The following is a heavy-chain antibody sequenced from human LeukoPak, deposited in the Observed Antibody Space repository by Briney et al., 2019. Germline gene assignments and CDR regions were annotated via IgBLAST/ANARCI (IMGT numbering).Heavy chain of an antibody. D-gene: IGHD5-24*01. V-gene: IGHV3-11*01. CDR2: ISSSGSTI. Sequence: GGSLRLSCAASGFTFSDYYMSWIRQAPGKGLEWVSYISSSGSTIYYADSVKGRFTISRDNAKNSLYLQMNSLRAEDTAVYYCAAVEMATTYDAFDIWGQGTMVTVSS. CDR3: AAVEMATTYDAFDI. J-gene: IGHJ3*02. CDR1: GFTFSDYY.